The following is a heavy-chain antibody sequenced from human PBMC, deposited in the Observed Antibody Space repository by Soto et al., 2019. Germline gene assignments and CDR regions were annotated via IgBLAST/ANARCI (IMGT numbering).Heavy chain of an antibody. D-gene: IGHD2-2*01. CDR3: AREYCSSTSCYLGHNWFDP. CDR2: IYYSGST. CDR1: GGSISSSSYY. Sequence: SETLSLTCTVSGGSISSSSYYWGWIRQPPGKGLEWIGSIYYSGSTYYNPSLKSRVTISVDTSKNQFSLKLSSVTAADTAVYYCAREYCSSTSCYLGHNWFDPWGQGTLVTVSS. J-gene: IGHJ5*02. V-gene: IGHV4-39*02.